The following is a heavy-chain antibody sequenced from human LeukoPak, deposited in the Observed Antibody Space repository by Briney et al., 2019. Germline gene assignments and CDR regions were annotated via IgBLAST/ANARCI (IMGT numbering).Heavy chain of an antibody. D-gene: IGHD6-19*01. Sequence: ASVKVSCKASEYTFTGYYMHWVRQAPGQGLEWMGIINPSGGSTSYAQKFQGRVTMTRDMSTSTVYMELSSLRSEDTAVYYCAYSSGWDRVSEYYFDYWGQGTLVTVSS. CDR2: INPSGGST. CDR1: EYTFTGYY. J-gene: IGHJ4*02. V-gene: IGHV1-46*01. CDR3: AYSSGWDRVSEYYFDY.